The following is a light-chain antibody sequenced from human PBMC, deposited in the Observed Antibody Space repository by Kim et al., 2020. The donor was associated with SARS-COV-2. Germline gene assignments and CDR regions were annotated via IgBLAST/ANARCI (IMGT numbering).Light chain of an antibody. CDR1: QSTIID. CDR3: QQHATWPTALS. J-gene: IGKJ4*01. CDR2: DES. Sequence: PGERANLACRASQSTIIDVAWYQQKPGCAPRLLIYDESKWVSGVPGRVSGRGSWRDFALTINGLEPEDFAGYYCQQHATWPTALSFGEGIKV. V-gene: IGKV3-11*02.